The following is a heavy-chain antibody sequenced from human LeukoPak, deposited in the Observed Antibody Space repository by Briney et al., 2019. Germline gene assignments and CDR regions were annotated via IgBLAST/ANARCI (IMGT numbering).Heavy chain of an antibody. CDR2: MNPNSGDT. V-gene: IGHV1-8*01. D-gene: IGHD3-3*01. CDR1: GYTFTSYD. CDR3: ARVLLRSGYYKT. J-gene: IGHJ5*02. Sequence: ASVKVSCKASGYTFTSYDINWVRQATGQGLEWMGWMNPNSGDTGYAQKFQGRVTMTRNTSISTAYMELSSLGSEDTAVYYCARVLLRSGYYKTWGQGALVTVSS.